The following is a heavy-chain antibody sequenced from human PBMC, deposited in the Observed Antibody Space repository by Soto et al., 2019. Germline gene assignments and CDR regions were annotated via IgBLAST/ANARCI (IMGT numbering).Heavy chain of an antibody. CDR3: ARDGLRSIFGVVIISDAFDI. Sequence: PGGSLRLSCAASGFTFRSYSMNWVRQAPGKGLEWVSSISSSSSYIYYADSVKGRFTISRDNAKNSLYLQMNSLRAEDTAVYYCARDGLRSIFGVVIISDAFDIWGQGTMVTVSS. V-gene: IGHV3-21*01. J-gene: IGHJ3*02. D-gene: IGHD3-3*01. CDR1: GFTFRSYS. CDR2: ISSSSSYI.